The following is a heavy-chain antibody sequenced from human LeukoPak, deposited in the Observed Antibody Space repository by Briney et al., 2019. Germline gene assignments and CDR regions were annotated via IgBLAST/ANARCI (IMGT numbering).Heavy chain of an antibody. CDR2: ISAYHGNT. J-gene: IGHJ4*02. CDR3: ARDGSGTWNDY. V-gene: IGHV1-18*01. CDR1: GFSYG. D-gene: IGHD3-10*01. Sequence: APVKVSCKASGFSYGISWVRQAPGQGLEWMGWISAYHGNTDYAQKLQGRVTMTTDTSTSTAYMELRSLRSDDTAVYYCARDGSGTWNDYWGQGTLVTVSS.